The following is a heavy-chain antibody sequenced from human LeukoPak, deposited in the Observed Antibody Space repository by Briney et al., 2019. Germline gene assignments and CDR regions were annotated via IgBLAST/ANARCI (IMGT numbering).Heavy chain of an antibody. D-gene: IGHD1-26*01. CDR3: ARLGVGATTVDY. Sequence: SETLSLTCAVYGGSFSGYYWSWIRQPPGKGLEWIGEINHSGSTNYNPSLKSRVTISVDASKNQFSLKLSSVTAADTAVYYCARLGVGATTVDYWGQGTLVTVSS. CDR2: INHSGST. CDR1: GGSFSGYY. V-gene: IGHV4-34*01. J-gene: IGHJ4*02.